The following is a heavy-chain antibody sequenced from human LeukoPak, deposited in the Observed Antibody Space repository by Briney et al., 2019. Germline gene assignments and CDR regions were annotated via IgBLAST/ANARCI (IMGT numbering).Heavy chain of an antibody. CDR2: ISGSGGST. CDR3: AKGRIAPDY. D-gene: IGHD2/OR15-2a*01. J-gene: IGHJ4*02. CDR1: GFTFSSYW. Sequence: GGSLRLSCAASGFTFSSYWMSWVRQAPGKGLEWVSGISGSGGSTYYVDSVKGRFTISRDNSKNTLYLQMNSLKAEDTAIYYCAKGRIAPDYWGQGALVTVSS. V-gene: IGHV3-23*01.